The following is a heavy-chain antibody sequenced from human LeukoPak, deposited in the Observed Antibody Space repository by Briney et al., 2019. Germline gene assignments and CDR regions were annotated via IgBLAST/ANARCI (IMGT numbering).Heavy chain of an antibody. CDR2: INDDGRYT. J-gene: IGHJ3*01. CDR3: AREAYDTDAFDV. D-gene: IGHD3-22*01. CDR1: GLTFSGYW. V-gene: IGHV3-74*01. Sequence: GGSLRHSCAASGLTFSGYWMHWVRQVPGKGLVWVSRINDDGRYTVYADPVKGRFTISRDNAKNTLYLQLSSLRVEDTAVYYCAREAYDTDAFDVWGQGTMVTVS.